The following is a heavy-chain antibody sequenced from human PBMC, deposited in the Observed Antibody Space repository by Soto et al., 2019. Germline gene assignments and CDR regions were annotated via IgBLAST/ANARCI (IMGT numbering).Heavy chain of an antibody. J-gene: IGHJ6*02. V-gene: IGHV1-18*01. Sequence: ASVKVSFKASGYTFTSYGISWLRQAPGQGLEWMGWISAYNGNTNYAQKLQGRVTMTTDTSTSTAYMELRSLRSDDTAVYYCARVPQRGYSYGAPRYYGMDVWGQGTTVTVSS. CDR2: ISAYNGNT. CDR3: ARVPQRGYSYGAPRYYGMDV. D-gene: IGHD5-18*01. CDR1: GYTFTSYG.